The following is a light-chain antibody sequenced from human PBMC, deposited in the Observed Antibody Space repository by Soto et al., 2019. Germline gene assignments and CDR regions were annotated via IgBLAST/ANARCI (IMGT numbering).Light chain of an antibody. J-gene: IGLJ2*01. CDR2: RDN. CDR3: AAWDDTLSGVV. Sequence: QSVLTQLPSASGTPGQRVTISCSGSSSNIGSNYVYWYQQLPRTAPKLLLYRDNQRPSGVPDRFSDSKSGTSASLAISGLRSDDEADYYCAAWDDTLSGVVFGGGTKLTVL. CDR1: SSNIGSNY. V-gene: IGLV1-47*01.